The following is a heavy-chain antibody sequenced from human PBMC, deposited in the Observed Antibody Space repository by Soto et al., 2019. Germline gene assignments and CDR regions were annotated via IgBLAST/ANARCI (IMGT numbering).Heavy chain of an antibody. Sequence: ASVKVSCKASGYTFTCYGISWVRQAPGQGLEWMGWISAYNGNTNYAQKLQGRVTMTTDTSTSTAYMELRSLRSDDTAVYYCAREADYYDSSGYQYTEIDYWGQGTLVTVSS. V-gene: IGHV1-18*01. CDR3: AREADYYDSSGYQYTEIDY. CDR2: ISAYNGNT. J-gene: IGHJ4*02. D-gene: IGHD3-22*01. CDR1: GYTFTCYG.